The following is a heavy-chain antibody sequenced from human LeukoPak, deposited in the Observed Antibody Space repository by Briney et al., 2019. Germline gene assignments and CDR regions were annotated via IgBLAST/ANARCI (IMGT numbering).Heavy chain of an antibody. CDR3: AKGPYSGNRDYYYYYMDV. Sequence: GGSLRLSCAASGFTFSSYAMSWVRQAPGKGLEWVSAISGSGGSTYYADSVKGRFTISRDNSKNTLYLQMNSLRAEDTAVYYCAKGPYSGNRDYYYYYMDVWGKGTTVTVSS. V-gene: IGHV3-23*01. J-gene: IGHJ6*03. CDR2: ISGSGGST. CDR1: GFTFSSYA. D-gene: IGHD1-26*01.